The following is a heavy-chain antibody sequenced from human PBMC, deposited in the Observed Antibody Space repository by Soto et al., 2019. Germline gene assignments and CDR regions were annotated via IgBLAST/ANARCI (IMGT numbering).Heavy chain of an antibody. J-gene: IGHJ4*02. V-gene: IGHV4-31*03. D-gene: IGHD3-22*01. Sequence: QVQLQESGPGLVKPSQTLSLTCTVSGGSISSGGYYWNWIRQHPGKGLEWIGYIYYSGSTYYNPSLTSRVIISVDTSKKQFSLKLSSVTAADTAVYYCARASSGSSGFYFENFDSWGQGTLVTVSS. CDR3: ARASSGSSGFYFENFDS. CDR1: GGSISSGGYY. CDR2: IYYSGST.